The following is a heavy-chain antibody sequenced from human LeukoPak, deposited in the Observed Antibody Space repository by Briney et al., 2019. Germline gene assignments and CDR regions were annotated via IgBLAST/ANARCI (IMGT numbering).Heavy chain of an antibody. Sequence: GASVKASCKASGYTFTGYYMHWVRQAPGQGLEWMGWINPNSGGTNYAQKFQGRVTMTRDTSISTAYMELSSLRSEDTAVYYCARGDYYDSSGQLPYWGQGTLVTVSS. D-gene: IGHD3-22*01. J-gene: IGHJ4*02. CDR3: ARGDYYDSSGQLPY. CDR1: GYTFTGYY. V-gene: IGHV1-2*02. CDR2: INPNSGGT.